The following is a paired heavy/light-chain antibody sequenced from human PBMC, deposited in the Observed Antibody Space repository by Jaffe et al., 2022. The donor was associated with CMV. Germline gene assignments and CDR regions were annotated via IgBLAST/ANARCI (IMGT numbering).Light chain of an antibody. CDR1: SSDVGGYNY. J-gene: IGLJ2*01. CDR3: TSYTTSNTVEV. CDR2: DVS. Sequence: QSALTQPASVSGSPGQSITISCTGTSSDVGGYNYVSWYQQHPGKAPKLMIYDVSVRPSGVSNRFSGSKSGNTASLTISGLQAEDEADYYCTSYTTSNTVEVFGGGTKLTVL. V-gene: IGLV2-14*03.
Heavy chain of an antibody. V-gene: IGHV1-3*01. CDR1: GYTFISYA. CDR2: IDAGSGNT. CDR3: ARDPAWLRRLDY. Sequence: QVQLVQSGAEVKKPGASVRVSCKASGYTFISYAMHWVRQAPGQRLEWMGWIDAGSGNTKYSQRFQGRVTITWDTSANTGYMELSSLRSEDTAIYYCARDPAWLRRLDYWGQGTLVTVSS. J-gene: IGHJ4*02. D-gene: IGHD5-12*01.